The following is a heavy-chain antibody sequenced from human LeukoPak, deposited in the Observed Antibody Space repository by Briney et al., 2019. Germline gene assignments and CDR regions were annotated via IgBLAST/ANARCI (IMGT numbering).Heavy chain of an antibody. CDR1: GYAFTSYD. CDR3: ARRVGATVNWFDP. D-gene: IGHD1-26*01. V-gene: IGHV1-8*01. Sequence: ASVKVSCKASGYAFTSYDINWVRQATGQGLEWMGWMNPNSGNTGYAQKFQGRVTMTRNTSISTAYMELSSLRSEDTAVYYCARRVGATVNWFDPWGQGTLVTVSS. CDR2: MNPNSGNT. J-gene: IGHJ5*02.